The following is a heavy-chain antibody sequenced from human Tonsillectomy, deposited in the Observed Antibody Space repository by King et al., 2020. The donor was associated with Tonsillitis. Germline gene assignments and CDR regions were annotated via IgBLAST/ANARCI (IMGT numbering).Heavy chain of an antibody. CDR2: IYPGDSDT. D-gene: IGHD3-22*01. V-gene: IGHV5-51*03. CDR1: GYDFSSYW. Sequence: VQLVQSGAGVKKPGESLKISCKGYGYDFSSYWIAWVRQMPGKGLELMGIIYPGDSDTTYSPSFQGQVTISADKSISTAYLQWSSLKASDTAMYYCARPGYYNDRSGFYPFDYWGQGTLVTVSS. J-gene: IGHJ4*02. CDR3: ARPGYYNDRSGFYPFDY.